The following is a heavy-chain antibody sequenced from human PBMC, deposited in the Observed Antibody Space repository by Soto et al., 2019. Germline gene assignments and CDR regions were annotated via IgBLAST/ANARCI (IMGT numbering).Heavy chain of an antibody. D-gene: IGHD2-15*01. CDR2: ISYDGNRK. Sequence: QVQLVESGGGVVQPGRSLRLSCAASGFTFSSYGMHWARQAPGEGLEWVAVISYDGNRKYYADSVKGRFTISRDFSKKTVDLHMNSLRVEDTAVYFCARRGYGGRWSLDYWGRGILVTVSS. CDR3: ARRGYGGRWSLDY. V-gene: IGHV3-30*03. J-gene: IGHJ4*02. CDR1: GFTFSSYG.